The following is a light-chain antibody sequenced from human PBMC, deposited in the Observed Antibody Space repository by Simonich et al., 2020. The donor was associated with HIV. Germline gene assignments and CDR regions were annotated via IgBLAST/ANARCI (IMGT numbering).Light chain of an antibody. CDR3: QQANSFPLT. V-gene: IGKV1-8*01. CDR1: QGISSY. CDR2: AAS. Sequence: AIRMTQSPSSLSASTGDRVPITCRASQGISSYLAWYQQKQGKAPKLLIYAASTLQSGVPSRFSGSGSGTDFTLTISCLQSEDFATYYCQQANSFPLTFGGGTKVEIK. J-gene: IGKJ4*01.